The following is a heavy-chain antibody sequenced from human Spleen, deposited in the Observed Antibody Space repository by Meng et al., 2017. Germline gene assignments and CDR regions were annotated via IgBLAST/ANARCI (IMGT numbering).Heavy chain of an antibody. CDR2: KYHSGNT. Sequence: SETLSLTCTVSGYSISSGYYWGWIRQPLGKGLECIATKYHSGNTYYNPSLKSRVTISVDTSKNQFSLKLSSVTAADTAVYYCARGYYDSSGQVLWGQGTLVTVSS. V-gene: IGHV4-38-2*02. J-gene: IGHJ4*02. CDR3: ARGYYDSSGQVL. CDR1: GYSISSGYY. D-gene: IGHD3-22*01.